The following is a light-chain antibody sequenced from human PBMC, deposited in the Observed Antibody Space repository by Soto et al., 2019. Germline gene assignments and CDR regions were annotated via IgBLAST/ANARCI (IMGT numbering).Light chain of an antibody. CDR1: QSVSSSS. CDR3: QQYGSSRT. J-gene: IGKJ1*01. CDR2: GAS. Sequence: EIVLTQSPGTLSLSPGERATLSCRASQSVSSSSLAWYQQKPGQAPRLLIYGASSRATGIPDRFRGSGSGTDFTLTISRLEPEDVAVYYCQQYGSSRTFGQGTKVDIK. V-gene: IGKV3-20*01.